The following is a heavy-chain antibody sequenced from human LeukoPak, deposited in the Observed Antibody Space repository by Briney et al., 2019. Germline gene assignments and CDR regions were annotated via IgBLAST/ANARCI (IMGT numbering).Heavy chain of an antibody. CDR1: GGSISSGGYS. Sequence: SETLSLTCAVSGGSISSGGYSWSWIRQPPGKGLEWIGYIYHSGSTYYNPSLKSRVTISVDRSKNQFSLKLSSVTAADTAVYYCARRIAAAGTHFDYWGQGTLVTVSS. J-gene: IGHJ4*02. CDR3: ARRIAAAGTHFDY. D-gene: IGHD6-13*01. V-gene: IGHV4-30-2*01. CDR2: IYHSGST.